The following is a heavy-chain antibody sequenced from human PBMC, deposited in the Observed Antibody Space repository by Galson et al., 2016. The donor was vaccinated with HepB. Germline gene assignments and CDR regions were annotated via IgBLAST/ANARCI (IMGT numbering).Heavy chain of an antibody. V-gene: IGHV4-34*01. CDR1: GGSVSGYY. CDR3: ARFYSDSSASYYPPTDV. Sequence: SETLSLTCAVYGGSVSGYYWSWIRQPPGKGLEWIGDINHTGGTNCNPSLKSRLTISVYTSKKQFSLKLNSVTAADPAVYYWARFYSDSSASYYPPTDVWGQGTTVTVSS. J-gene: IGHJ6*02. D-gene: IGHD3-22*01. CDR2: INHTGGT.